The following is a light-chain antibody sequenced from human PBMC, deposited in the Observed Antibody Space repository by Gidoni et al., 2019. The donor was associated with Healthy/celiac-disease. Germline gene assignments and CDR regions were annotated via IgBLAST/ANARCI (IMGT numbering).Light chain of an antibody. Sequence: QSVLTQPPSVSGAPGQRVTISCTGISSNSGAGYDVTWYQQLPGTAPKLLIYGNSNRPSGVPDRFSGSKSGTSASLAITGLQAEDEADYYCQSYDSTVWVFGGGTKLTVL. CDR3: QSYDSTVWV. V-gene: IGLV1-40*01. CDR2: GNS. J-gene: IGLJ3*02. CDR1: SSNSGAGYD.